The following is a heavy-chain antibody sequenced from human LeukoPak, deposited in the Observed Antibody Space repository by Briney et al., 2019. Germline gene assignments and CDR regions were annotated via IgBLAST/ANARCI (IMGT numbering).Heavy chain of an antibody. J-gene: IGHJ4*02. V-gene: IGHV3-64D*09. CDR2: ISSNGGST. CDR3: VKDGDLLDPVSTIPTRAFDY. CDR1: GFTFTTYA. Sequence: GGSLRLSCSASGFTFTTYARHWVRQAPGKGLEYVSAISSNGGSTYYADSVKGRFTISRDNSKNTLYLQMSSLRAEDTAVYYCVKDGDLLDPVSTIPTRAFDYWGQGTLVTVSS. D-gene: IGHD5/OR15-5a*01.